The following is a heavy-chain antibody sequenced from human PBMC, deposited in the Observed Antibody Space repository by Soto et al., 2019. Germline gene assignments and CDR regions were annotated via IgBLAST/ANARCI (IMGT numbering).Heavy chain of an antibody. CDR3: ARESRRGYYLDY. J-gene: IGHJ4*02. CDR1: GDSISSGGYS. V-gene: IGHV4-30-2*01. CDR2: IYHSGGT. D-gene: IGHD3-22*01. Sequence: QLQLQESGSGLVKPSQTLSLTCAVSGDSISSGGYSWNWIRQPPGKGLEWIGYIYHSGGTDYDPSLKSRVTITVASSNNPFSLKLSSLTAAATAVYYCARESRRGYYLDYGGQGTLVTVSS.